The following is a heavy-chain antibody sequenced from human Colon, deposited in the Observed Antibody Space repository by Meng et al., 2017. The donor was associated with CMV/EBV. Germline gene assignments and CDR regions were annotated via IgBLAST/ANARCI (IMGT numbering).Heavy chain of an antibody. D-gene: IGHD3-3*01. Sequence: ASVKVSCKASGYTFTGYYMHWVRQAPGQGLEWMGWINPNSRGTNYAQKFQGRVTMTRDTSISTAYMELSRLRSDDTAVYYCARGGGNYDFWSGYVDYWGQGTLVTVSS. CDR3: ARGGGNYDFWSGYVDY. J-gene: IGHJ4*02. CDR2: INPNSRGT. CDR1: GYTFTGYY. V-gene: IGHV1-2*02.